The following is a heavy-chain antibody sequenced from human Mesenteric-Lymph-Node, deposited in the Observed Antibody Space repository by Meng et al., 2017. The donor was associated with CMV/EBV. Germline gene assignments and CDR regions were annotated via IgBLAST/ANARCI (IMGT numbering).Heavy chain of an antibody. CDR1: GFTFSSHW. CDR2: IYYSGST. V-gene: IGHV4-59*11. Sequence: ESLKISCATSGFTFSSHWMSWVRQAPGKGLEWIGYIYYSGSTNYNPSLKSRVTISVDTSKNQFSLKLSSVTAADTAVYYCARSGMYTSMYYYYGMDVWGQGTTVTVSS. J-gene: IGHJ6*02. D-gene: IGHD1-1*01. CDR3: ARSGMYTSMYYYYGMDV.